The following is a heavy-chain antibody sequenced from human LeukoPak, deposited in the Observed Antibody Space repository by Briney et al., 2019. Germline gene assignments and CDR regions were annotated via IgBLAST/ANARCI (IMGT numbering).Heavy chain of an antibody. J-gene: IGHJ3*02. Sequence: PSETLSLTCNVSGGSFSNYYWNWIRQPAGKGLEWIGYIYTSGSTNYNPSLKSRVTMSVDTSKNQFSLKLRSVTAADTAVYYCARLYSSSSGRVLDIWGQGTMVTVSS. CDR1: GGSFSNYY. V-gene: IGHV4-4*07. D-gene: IGHD6-6*01. CDR3: ARLYSSSSGRVLDI. CDR2: IYTSGST.